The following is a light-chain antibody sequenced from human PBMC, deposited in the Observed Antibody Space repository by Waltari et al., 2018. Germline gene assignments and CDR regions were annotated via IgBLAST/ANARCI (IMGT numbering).Light chain of an antibody. J-gene: IGLJ2*01. CDR2: SNN. CDR1: SSNIGSNT. V-gene: IGLV1-44*01. Sequence: QSVLTQPPSASGTPGQRVTISCSGSSSNIGSNTVNWYQQLPGTAPKLLVYSNNPRASGVPDRFSGSKSGTSASLAISGLQSEDEADYYCAAWDDSLKTVIFGGGTKLTVL. CDR3: AAWDDSLKTVI.